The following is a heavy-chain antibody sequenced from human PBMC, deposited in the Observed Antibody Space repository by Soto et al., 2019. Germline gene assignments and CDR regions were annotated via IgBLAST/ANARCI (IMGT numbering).Heavy chain of an antibody. CDR1: GASITSGNYY. Sequence: PSETLSLTCTVSGASITSGNYYWGWIRQPPGKGLQWIGSSSYTGNTYFNPSLRSRVTISFDTSKNQFSLKLSSVTAADTAVYYCARRYGYSFDYWGQGTLVT. J-gene: IGHJ4*02. D-gene: IGHD4-4*01. V-gene: IGHV4-39*07. CDR2: SSYTGNT. CDR3: ARRYGYSFDY.